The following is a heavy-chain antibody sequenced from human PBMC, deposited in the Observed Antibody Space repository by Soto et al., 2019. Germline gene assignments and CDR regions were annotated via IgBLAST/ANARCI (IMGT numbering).Heavy chain of an antibody. CDR3: ARRRITMVRGVMGSYYYMDV. Sequence: SETLSLTCAVYGGSFSGYYWSWIRQPPGKGLEWIGEINHSGSTNYNPSLKSRVTISVDTSKNQFSLKLSSVTAADTAVYYCARRRITMVRGVMGSYYYMDVWGKGTTVTVSS. J-gene: IGHJ6*03. CDR2: INHSGST. D-gene: IGHD3-10*01. V-gene: IGHV4-34*01. CDR1: GGSFSGYY.